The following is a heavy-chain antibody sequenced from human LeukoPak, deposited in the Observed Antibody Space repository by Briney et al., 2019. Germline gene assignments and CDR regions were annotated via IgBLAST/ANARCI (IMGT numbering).Heavy chain of an antibody. Sequence: GGSLRLSCTASGFTFGDYAMSWVRQAPGKGLEWVGFIRSKAYGGTTEYAASVKGRFTISRDDSKSIAYLQMNSLKTEDTAVYYCTRDCGGDCYSAGYWGQGTLVTVSS. CDR1: GFTFGDYA. D-gene: IGHD2-21*02. CDR3: TRDCGGDCYSAGY. J-gene: IGHJ4*02. CDR2: IRSKAYGGTT. V-gene: IGHV3-49*04.